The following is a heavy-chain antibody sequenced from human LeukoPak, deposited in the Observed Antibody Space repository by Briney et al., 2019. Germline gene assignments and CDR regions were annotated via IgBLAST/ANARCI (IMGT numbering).Heavy chain of an antibody. V-gene: IGHV1-8*01. Sequence: ASVKVSCKASGYTFTSYDINWVRQATGQGLEWMGWMNPNSGNTGYAQKFQGRVTMTRNTSISTAYMELSSLRSEDTAVYYCARARYCSSTSCYLVPRFSYYYYMDVWGKGTTVTVSS. CDR1: GYTFTSYD. J-gene: IGHJ6*03. D-gene: IGHD2-2*01. CDR2: MNPNSGNT. CDR3: ARARYCSSTSCYLVPRFSYYYYMDV.